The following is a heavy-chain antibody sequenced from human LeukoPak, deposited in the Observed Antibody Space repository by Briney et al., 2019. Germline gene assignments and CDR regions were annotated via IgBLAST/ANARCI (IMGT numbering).Heavy chain of an antibody. CDR3: ARVGSSAAFDI. CDR1: GGSISSYY. V-gene: IGHV4-59*01. J-gene: IGHJ3*02. Sequence: PSETLSLTCTVSGGSISSYYWSWLRQPPGKGLEWIGYIYYSGSTNCNPSLKSRVTISVDTSKNQFSLKLSSVTAADTAVYYCARVGSSAAFDIWGQGTMVTVSS. D-gene: IGHD1-26*01. CDR2: IYYSGST.